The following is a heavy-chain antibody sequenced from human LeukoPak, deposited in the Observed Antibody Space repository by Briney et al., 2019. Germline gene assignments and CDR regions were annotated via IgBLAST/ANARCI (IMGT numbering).Heavy chain of an antibody. D-gene: IGHD3-16*01. CDR3: AKVSVWGSQHLDY. CDR1: GFTFSTYA. CDR2: ISGSAATT. J-gene: IGHJ4*02. V-gene: IGHV3-23*01. Sequence: PGGSLRLSCAASGFTFSTYAMSWVRQAPGKGREWVAAISGSAATTYYADSVKGRFTISRDNSKNMLYLQINSLRAEDTAVYYCAKVSVWGSQHLDYWGQGTLVTVSS.